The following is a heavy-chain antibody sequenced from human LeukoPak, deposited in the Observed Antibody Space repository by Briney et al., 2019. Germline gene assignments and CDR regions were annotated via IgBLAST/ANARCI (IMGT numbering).Heavy chain of an antibody. CDR2: IYYSGST. V-gene: IGHV4-59*01. CDR3: ARDDGGTSDY. D-gene: IGHD3-16*01. Sequence: SETLSLTCTVSGGSISSYYWSWIRQPPGKGLEWIGYIYYSGSTNYNPSLKSRVTISVDTSKNQFFLKLSSVTAADTAVYYCARDDGGTSDYWGQGTLVTVSS. J-gene: IGHJ4*02. CDR1: GGSISSYY.